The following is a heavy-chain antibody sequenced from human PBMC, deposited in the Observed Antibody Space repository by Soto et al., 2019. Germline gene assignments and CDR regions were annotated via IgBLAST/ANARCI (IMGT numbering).Heavy chain of an antibody. CDR3: ARNYYDTSGYYYYFDY. Sequence: PGGSLRLSCAASGFTFSSYWMHWVRQAPGKGLVWVSRINSDGSSISYADSVKGRFTISRDNAKNTLYLQMNSLRAEDTAVYYCARNYYDTSGYYYYFDYWGQGTLVTVSS. CDR2: INSDGSSI. V-gene: IGHV3-74*01. CDR1: GFTFSSYW. D-gene: IGHD3-22*01. J-gene: IGHJ4*02.